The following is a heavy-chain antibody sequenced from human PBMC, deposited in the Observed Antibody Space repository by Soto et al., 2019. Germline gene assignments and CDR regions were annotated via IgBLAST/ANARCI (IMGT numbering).Heavy chain of an antibody. CDR3: ATTGKDIVVVPAASSNWFDP. Sequence: ASVKVSCKVSGYTLTELSMDWMRQSPGKAPEWMGGFDPEDGETIYAQKFQGRVTMTEDTSTDTAYMGLSSLRSQDTAVYYCATTGKDIVVVPAASSNWFDPWGKGNLVTVSS. J-gene: IGHJ5*02. CDR2: FDPEDGET. V-gene: IGHV1-24*01. D-gene: IGHD2-2*01. CDR1: GYTLTELS.